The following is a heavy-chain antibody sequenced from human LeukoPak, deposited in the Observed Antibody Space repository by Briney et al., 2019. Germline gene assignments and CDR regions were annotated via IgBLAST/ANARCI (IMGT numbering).Heavy chain of an antibody. J-gene: IGHJ4*02. V-gene: IGHV3-9*01. CDR3: AKALSLAVAGNFDY. Sequence: GGSLRLSCAASGFTFDDYAMHWVRQAPGKGLEWVSGISWNSGSIGYADSVKGRFTISRDNAKNSLYLQMNSLRAEDTALYYCAKALSLAVAGNFDYWGQGTLVTVSS. CDR2: ISWNSGSI. D-gene: IGHD6-19*01. CDR1: GFTFDDYA.